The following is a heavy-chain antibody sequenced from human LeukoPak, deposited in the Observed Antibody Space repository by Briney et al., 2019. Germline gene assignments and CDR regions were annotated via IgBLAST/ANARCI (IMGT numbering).Heavy chain of an antibody. CDR3: ARHYYYGSGSRNWFDP. Sequence: ASVTVSCTASGYTFTSYDINWVRQATGQGLEWMGWMNPNSGNTGYAQKFQGRVTMTRNTSISTAYMELSSLRSEDTAVYYCARHYYYGSGSRNWFDPWGQGTLVTVSS. D-gene: IGHD3-10*01. CDR1: GYTFTSYD. V-gene: IGHV1-8*01. CDR2: MNPNSGNT. J-gene: IGHJ5*02.